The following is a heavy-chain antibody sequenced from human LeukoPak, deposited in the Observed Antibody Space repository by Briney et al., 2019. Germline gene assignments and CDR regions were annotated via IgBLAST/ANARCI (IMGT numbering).Heavy chain of an antibody. Sequence: SETLSLTGTVSGGSISSYYWSWIRQPPGKGLEWIGYIYYSGSTNYNPSLKSRVTISVDTSKNQFSLKLSSVTAADTAVYYCAKASHPLAVAGYWGQGTLVTVSS. CDR2: IYYSGST. CDR3: AKASHPLAVAGY. D-gene: IGHD6-19*01. V-gene: IGHV4-59*01. CDR1: GGSISSYY. J-gene: IGHJ4*02.